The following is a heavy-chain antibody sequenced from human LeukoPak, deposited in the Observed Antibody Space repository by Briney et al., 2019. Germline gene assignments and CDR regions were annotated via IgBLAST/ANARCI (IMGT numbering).Heavy chain of an antibody. CDR1: GGSFSGYY. V-gene: IGHV4-34*01. CDR2: INHSGGT. Sequence: SETLSLTCAVYGGSFSGYYWSWIRQPPGKGLEWIGEINHSGGTKYNPSLKSRVTMSVDTSKNQFSLNLSSVTAADTAVYYCARGPPRYTSYWGQGALVIVSS. J-gene: IGHJ4*02. CDR3: ARGPPRYTSY. D-gene: IGHD5-18*01.